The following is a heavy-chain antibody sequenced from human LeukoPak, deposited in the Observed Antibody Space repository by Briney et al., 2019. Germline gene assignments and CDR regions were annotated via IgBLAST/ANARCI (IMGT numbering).Heavy chain of an antibody. CDR2: IIPILGIA. CDR3: ARDLYRSGGSVDY. Sequence: ASVKVSCTASGGTFSRYAISWVRQAPGQGLEWMGRIIPILGIANYAQKFQGRVTITADKSTSTAYMELSSLRSEDTAVYYCARDLYRSGGSVDYWGQGTLVTVSS. CDR1: GGTFSRYA. J-gene: IGHJ4*02. D-gene: IGHD2-15*01. V-gene: IGHV1-69*04.